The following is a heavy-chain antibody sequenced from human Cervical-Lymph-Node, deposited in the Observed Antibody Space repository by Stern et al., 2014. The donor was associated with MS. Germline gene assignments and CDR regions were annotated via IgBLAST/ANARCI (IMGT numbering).Heavy chain of an antibody. Sequence: EVQLEESGGGLVQPGGSLRLSCAASGFTFSSYWMHWVRQAPGKGLVWVSRINSDGSSTSYADSVKGRFTISRDNAKNTLYLQMNSLRAEDTAVYYCARVEAYCGGDCLDGMDVWGQGTTVTVSS. D-gene: IGHD2-21*02. CDR1: GFTFSSYW. CDR3: ARVEAYCGGDCLDGMDV. V-gene: IGHV3-74*02. CDR2: INSDGSST. J-gene: IGHJ6*02.